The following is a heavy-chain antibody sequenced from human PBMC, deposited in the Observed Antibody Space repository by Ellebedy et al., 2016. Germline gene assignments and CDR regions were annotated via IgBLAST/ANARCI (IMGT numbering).Heavy chain of an antibody. CDR3: ARVAYDSSGYHFDY. CDR1: GFTFSSYG. D-gene: IGHD3-22*01. Sequence: GGSLRLSXAASGFTFSSYGMHWVRQAPGKGLEWVAVISYDGSNKYYADSVKGRFTISRDNSKNTLYLQMNSLRAEDTAVYYCARVAYDSSGYHFDYWGQGTLVTVSS. J-gene: IGHJ4*02. CDR2: ISYDGSNK. V-gene: IGHV3-30*03.